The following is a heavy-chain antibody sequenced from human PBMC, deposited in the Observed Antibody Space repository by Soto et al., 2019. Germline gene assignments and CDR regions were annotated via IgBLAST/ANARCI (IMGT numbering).Heavy chain of an antibody. J-gene: IGHJ4*02. CDR3: VRDVLRIGTDSNYFAY. V-gene: IGHV1-18*04. Sequence: VASVKVCCKASVYTITIYRIAWVRHAPGQGPEWMGWISVNNGNALYAQKFQGRVSLTTDTSTTTVYMDLTSLRSDDTAVYYCVRDVLRIGTDSNYFAYWGQGTLVTVSS. D-gene: IGHD1-26*01. CDR1: VYTITIYR. CDR2: ISVNNGNA.